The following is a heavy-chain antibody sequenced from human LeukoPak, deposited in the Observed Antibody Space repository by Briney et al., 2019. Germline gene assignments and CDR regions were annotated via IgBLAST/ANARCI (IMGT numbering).Heavy chain of an antibody. J-gene: IGHJ5*02. CDR3: AKDQGYSSSWYHNWFDP. V-gene: IGHV3-23*01. CDR2: ISGSGGST. Sequence: PGGSLRLSCAASGFTFSSYAMSWVRQAPGKGLEWVSAISGSGGSTYYADSVKGRFTISRDNSKNTLYLQMNSLRAEDTAVYYCAKDQGYSSSWYHNWFDPWGQGTLVTVSS. D-gene: IGHD6-13*01. CDR1: GFTFSSYA.